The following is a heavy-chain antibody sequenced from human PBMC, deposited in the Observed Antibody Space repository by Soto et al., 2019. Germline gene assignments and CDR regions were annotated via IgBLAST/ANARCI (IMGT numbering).Heavy chain of an antibody. CDR1: GFTFTGYG. J-gene: IGHJ4*02. Sequence: GGSLRLSCAASGFTFTGYGMHWVRQAPGKGLEWVAVISYDGSSKYYADSVKGRFTISRDNSKNTLFLQMHSLRAEDTAVYYWAKDTAVVIFDYWGQGTQVTVSS. CDR2: ISYDGSSK. CDR3: AKDTAVVIFDY. V-gene: IGHV3-30*18. D-gene: IGHD2-21*01.